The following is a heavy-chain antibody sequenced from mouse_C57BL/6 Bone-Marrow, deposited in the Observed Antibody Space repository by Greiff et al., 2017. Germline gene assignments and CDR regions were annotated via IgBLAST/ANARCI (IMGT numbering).Heavy chain of an antibody. CDR3: ARPYYYGRGGYFDV. Sequence: QVQLQQPGAELVMPGASVKLSCKASGYTFPSYWMHWVKQRPGQGLEWIGEIDPSDSYTNYNQKFKGKSTLTVDKSSSTAYMQLSRLTSEDSAVYYCARPYYYGRGGYFDVWGTGTTVTVSS. CDR1: GYTFPSYW. J-gene: IGHJ1*03. CDR2: IDPSDSYT. V-gene: IGHV1-69*01. D-gene: IGHD1-1*01.